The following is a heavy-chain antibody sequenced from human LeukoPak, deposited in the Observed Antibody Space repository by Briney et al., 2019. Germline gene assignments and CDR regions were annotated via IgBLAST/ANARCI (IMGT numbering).Heavy chain of an antibody. CDR2: MNPNSGNT. J-gene: IGHJ3*02. CDR3: ARGRTKWNRAFDI. CDR1: GGTFSSYA. D-gene: IGHD1-1*01. Sequence: PRASVKVSCKASGGTFSSYAISWVRQATGQGLEWMGWMNPNSGNTGYAQKFQGRVTMTRNTSISTAYMELSSLRSEDTAVYYCARGRTKWNRAFDIWGQGTMVTVSS. V-gene: IGHV1-8*02.